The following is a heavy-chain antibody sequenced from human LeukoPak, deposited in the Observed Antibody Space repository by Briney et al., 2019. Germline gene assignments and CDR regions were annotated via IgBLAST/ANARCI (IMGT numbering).Heavy chain of an antibody. D-gene: IGHD6-6*01. V-gene: IGHV3-9*03. Sequence: GRSLRLSCAASGFTFHDYAMHWVRQAPGKGLEWVSGISWNGGTIDYADSVKGRFTISRDNAKNSLYLQMNSLRPEDMALYYCAKGPTYSSSSLFDYWGQGIMVAVSS. CDR3: AKGPTYSSSSLFDY. CDR1: GFTFHDYA. CDR2: ISWNGGTI. J-gene: IGHJ4*02.